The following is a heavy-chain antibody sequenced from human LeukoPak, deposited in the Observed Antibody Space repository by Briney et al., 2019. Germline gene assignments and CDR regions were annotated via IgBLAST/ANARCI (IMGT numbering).Heavy chain of an antibody. CDR3: ARGRGWGTFDI. J-gene: IGHJ3*02. CDR2: IGTAGDT. Sequence: GGSLRLSCAASGFTFSSYDMHWVRQGTGKGLEWVSAIGTAGDTYYPGSVKGRFTTSRENAKNSLYLQMNSLRVGDTAVYYCARGRGWGTFDIWGQGTMATVSS. CDR1: GFTFSSYD. D-gene: IGHD3-10*01. V-gene: IGHV3-13*04.